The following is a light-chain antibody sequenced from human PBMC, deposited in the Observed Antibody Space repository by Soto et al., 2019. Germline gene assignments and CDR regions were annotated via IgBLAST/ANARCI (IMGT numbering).Light chain of an antibody. CDR1: QSISSN. J-gene: IGKJ2*01. V-gene: IGKV1-39*01. Sequence: DIQMTQSPSSLSASVGDRVTITCRASQSISSNLNWYQQKPGEAPKLLIYVASSLQSGVPSRFSGSESGTDYTLTISSLQPDDLATYYCQQSYSTPYTFGQGTKLEIK. CDR3: QQSYSTPYT. CDR2: VAS.